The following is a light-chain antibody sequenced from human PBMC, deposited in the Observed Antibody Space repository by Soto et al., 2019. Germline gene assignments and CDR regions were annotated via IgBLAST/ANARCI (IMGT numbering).Light chain of an antibody. V-gene: IGKV3-15*01. CDR2: RTS. CDR1: QSIATL. J-gene: IGKJ5*01. CDR3: QQYNNWPIT. Sequence: TQSPAILSASPGERVTLSCRASQSIATLLAWYQHKPGQAHRXLIYRTSNRATGIPDRFSGSGSGTDLSIIISGLQSEDFEIYHCQQYNNWPITFGQGTRLEIK.